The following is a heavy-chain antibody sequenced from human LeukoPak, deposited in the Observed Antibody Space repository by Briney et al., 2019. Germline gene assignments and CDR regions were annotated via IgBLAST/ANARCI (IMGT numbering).Heavy chain of an antibody. J-gene: IGHJ4*02. Sequence: SQTLSLTCAISGDSVSSNRAAWNWIRQSPSRGLEWLGRTYYRSNWHNGYAVSVKSRININPDTSKNQFTLQLNSVTPEDTAVYYCARSIVSGDSTPFAYWGQGTLVTVSS. CDR3: ARSIVSGDSTPFAY. CDR2: TYYRSNWHN. CDR1: GDSVSSNRAA. D-gene: IGHD2-21*01. V-gene: IGHV6-1*01.